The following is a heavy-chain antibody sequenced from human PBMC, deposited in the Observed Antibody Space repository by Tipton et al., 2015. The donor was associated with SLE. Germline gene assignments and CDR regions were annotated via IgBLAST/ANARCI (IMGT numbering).Heavy chain of an antibody. V-gene: IGHV3-74*01. J-gene: IGHJ4*02. D-gene: IGHD1-26*01. CDR2: ITSDGSST. CDR1: GFTLSSYW. Sequence: GSLRLSCAASGFTLSSYWMHWVCQAPGKGLVWVSRITSDGSSTSYADPVKGRFTVSRDNAKNTLYLQMNSLRAEDTAVYYCARDLSGGLDYWGQGTLVTVSS. CDR3: ARDLSGGLDY.